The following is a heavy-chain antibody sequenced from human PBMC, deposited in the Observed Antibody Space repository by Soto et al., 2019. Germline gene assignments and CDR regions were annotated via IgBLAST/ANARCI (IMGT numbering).Heavy chain of an antibody. CDR2: ISGSGIST. V-gene: IGHV3-23*01. Sequence: GGSLRLSCAASGFTLSTYPMNWVRQAPGKGLEWVSGISGSGISTYYADSVKGRFTISRDDSKNTVFLQMNSLRAEDTAVYYCARPPVIEMVVPQDYWGQGTRVTVSS. J-gene: IGHJ4*02. D-gene: IGHD3-22*01. CDR1: GFTLSTYP. CDR3: ARPPVIEMVVPQDY.